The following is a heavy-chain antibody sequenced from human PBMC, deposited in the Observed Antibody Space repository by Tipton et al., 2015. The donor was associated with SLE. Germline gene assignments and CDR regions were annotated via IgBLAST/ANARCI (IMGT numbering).Heavy chain of an antibody. CDR3: ARDKLSALAGAAFYY. D-gene: IGHD6-19*01. CDR1: GGSIPGYY. J-gene: IGHJ4*02. V-gene: IGHV4-59*01. CDR2: IYHTGRT. Sequence: GLVKPSETLSLTCTISGGSIPGYYWSWIRQPPGKGLEWIGYIYHTGRTNYNPSLQSRATISLDMSKNQFSLKLSSVTAADTAIYYCARDKLSALAGAAFYYWGQGTLVTVSS.